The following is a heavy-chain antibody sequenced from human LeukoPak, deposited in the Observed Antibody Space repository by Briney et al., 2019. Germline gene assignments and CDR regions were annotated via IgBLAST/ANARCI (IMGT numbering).Heavy chain of an antibody. D-gene: IGHD1-26*01. CDR1: GFTFSSYA. V-gene: IGHV3-23*01. CDR2: ISGSGGST. CDR3: AKDPTGIVGAIPNNYGMDV. Sequence: GGSLRLSCAASGFTFSSYAMSWVRRAPGKGLEWVSAISGSGGSTYYADSVKGRFTISRDNSKNTLYLQMNSLRAEDTAVYYCAKDPTGIVGAIPNNYGMDVWGQGTTVTVSS. J-gene: IGHJ6*02.